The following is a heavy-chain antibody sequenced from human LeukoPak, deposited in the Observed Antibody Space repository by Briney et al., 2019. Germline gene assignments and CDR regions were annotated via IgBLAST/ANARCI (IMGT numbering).Heavy chain of an antibody. V-gene: IGHV1-2*02. CDR1: GYSFTDYY. D-gene: IGHD2-21*01. Sequence: ASVKVSCKTSGYSFTDYYMHWVRQAPGHGLEWMGWINPNSGGTSAAQKFQGRVTMTRDMSITTVYMEVSWLTSDDTAIYYCARADRLHGGPDLIGPWGQGTLVTVSS. CDR2: INPNSGGT. J-gene: IGHJ5*02. CDR3: ARADRLHGGPDLIGP.